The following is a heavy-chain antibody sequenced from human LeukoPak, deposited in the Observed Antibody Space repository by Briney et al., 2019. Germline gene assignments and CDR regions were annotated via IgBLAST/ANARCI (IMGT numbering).Heavy chain of an antibody. CDR2: INTDGSST. CDR3: AKVGPLSSTTGLGTDY. V-gene: IGHV3-74*01. Sequence: GGSLRLSCAASGFTFSSYWMHWVRQAPGKGLVWVSRINTDGSSTSYADSVKGRFTISRDNSKNTLYLQMNSLRAGDTAVYYCAKVGPLSSTTGLGTDYWGQGTLVTVSS. D-gene: IGHD2/OR15-2a*01. J-gene: IGHJ4*02. CDR1: GFTFSSYW.